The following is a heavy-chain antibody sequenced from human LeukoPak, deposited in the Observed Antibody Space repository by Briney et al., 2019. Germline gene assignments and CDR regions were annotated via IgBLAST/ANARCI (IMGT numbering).Heavy chain of an antibody. CDR1: GFTFSSYA. CDR2: ISGSGGST. CDR3: AGNVLRYFDWLFQAAGGHAFDI. Sequence: GGSLRLSCAASGFTFSSYAMSWVRQAPGKGLEWVSAISGSGGSTYYADSVKGRFTISRDNSKNTLYLQMNSLRAEDTAVYYCAGNVLRYFDWLFQAAGGHAFDIWGQGTMVTVSS. J-gene: IGHJ3*02. D-gene: IGHD3-9*01. V-gene: IGHV3-23*01.